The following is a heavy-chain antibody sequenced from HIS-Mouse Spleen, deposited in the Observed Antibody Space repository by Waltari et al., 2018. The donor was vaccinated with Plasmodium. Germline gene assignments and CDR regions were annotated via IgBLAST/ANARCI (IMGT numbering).Heavy chain of an antibody. J-gene: IGHJ4*02. Sequence: QVQLQQWGAGLLKPSETLSLTCAVYGGSFSGYYWSWIRQPPGKGLEWIGEINHSGSTNYTPALKRRVTISVDTSKNQFSLKLSSVTAADTAVYYCARGVGYCSGGSCDHYFDYWGQGTLVTVSS. D-gene: IGHD2-15*01. CDR3: ARGVGYCSGGSCDHYFDY. V-gene: IGHV4-34*01. CDR1: GGSFSGYY. CDR2: INHSGST.